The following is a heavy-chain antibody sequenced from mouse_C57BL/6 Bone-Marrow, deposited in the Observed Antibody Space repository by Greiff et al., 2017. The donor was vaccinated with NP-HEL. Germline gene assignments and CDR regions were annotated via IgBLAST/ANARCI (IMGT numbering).Heavy chain of an antibody. Sequence: QVQLQQSGAELVRPGTSVKMSCKASGYTFTNYWIGWAKQRPGHGLEWIGDIYPGGGYTNYNEKFKGKATLTADKSSSTAYMQFSSLTSEASAIYYVAGCKLCRLTIAMDDGGQGTSVTASS. CDR2: IYPGGGYT. D-gene: IGHD6-1*01. CDR3: AGCKLCRLTIAMDD. V-gene: IGHV1-63*01. J-gene: IGHJ4*01. CDR1: GYTFTNYW.